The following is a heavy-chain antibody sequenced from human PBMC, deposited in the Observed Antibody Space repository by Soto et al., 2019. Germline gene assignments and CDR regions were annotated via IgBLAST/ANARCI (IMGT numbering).Heavy chain of an antibody. J-gene: IGHJ4*02. V-gene: IGHV4-39*01. CDR1: GGSIWRTDSY. D-gene: IGHD2-8*01. CDR2: VYYNGNT. Sequence: SETLSLTCTVSGGSIWRTDSYWGWVRQTPGKGLEWFGTVYYNGNTYYNPSLKTRITISVDTSNNQFSLDMNSMTAADTGVYYCVRHVSGSRQFDYWGQGTLVTVS. CDR3: VRHVSGSRQFDY.